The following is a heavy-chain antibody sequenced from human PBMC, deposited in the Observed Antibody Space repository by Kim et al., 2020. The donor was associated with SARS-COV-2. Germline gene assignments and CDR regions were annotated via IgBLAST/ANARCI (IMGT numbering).Heavy chain of an antibody. V-gene: IGHV5-51*01. CDR1: GYTFSSYW. CDR3: ARHTYGSGSYYNSNWFDP. CDR2: ISPGDSDT. D-gene: IGHD3-10*01. Sequence: GESLKISCQGSGYTFSSYWIGWVRQMPGKGLEWMAIISPGDSDTRYSPSFQGQVTISADKSISTAYLQWSSLKASDTAMYYCARHTYGSGSYYNSNWFDPWGQGTLVTVSS. J-gene: IGHJ5*02.